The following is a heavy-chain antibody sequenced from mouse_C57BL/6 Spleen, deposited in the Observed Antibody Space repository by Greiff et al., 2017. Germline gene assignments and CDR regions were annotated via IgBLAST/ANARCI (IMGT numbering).Heavy chain of an antibody. V-gene: IGHV1-22*01. D-gene: IGHD1-1*01. J-gene: IGHJ2*01. CDR3: ARWDGSRVFVDY. CDR2: INPNNGGT. CDR1: GYTFTDYN. Sequence: EVQLQQSGPELVKPGASVKMSCKASGYTFTDYNMHWVKQSHGKSLEWIGYINPNNGGTSYNQKFKGKATLTVNKSSSTAYMELRSLTSEDSAVYYCARWDGSRVFVDYWGQGTTLTVSS.